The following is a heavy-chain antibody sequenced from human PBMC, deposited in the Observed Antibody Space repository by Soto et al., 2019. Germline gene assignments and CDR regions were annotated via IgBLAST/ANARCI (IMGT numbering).Heavy chain of an antibody. CDR2: IYYSGST. J-gene: IGHJ6*02. D-gene: IGHD1-1*01. CDR1: GDSLSSYY. Sequence: QVQLQESGPGLVKPSETLSLTCTVSGDSLSSYYWSWIRQPPGKGLEWIGYIYYSGSTNYTPSLESRVTIFLDPSKNQVSLKVSSLTAADTAVYFCARGRLEGRGQYSFYYYGLDVWGQGTTVTVSS. CDR3: ARGRLEGRGQYSFYYYGLDV. V-gene: IGHV4-59*01.